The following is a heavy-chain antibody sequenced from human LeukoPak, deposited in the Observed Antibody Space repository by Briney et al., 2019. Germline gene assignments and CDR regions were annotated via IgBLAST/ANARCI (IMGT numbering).Heavy chain of an antibody. CDR3: ARQSRRSSGSTDLEY. J-gene: IGHJ4*02. V-gene: IGHV5-51*01. CDR2: IYPDNSHT. CDR1: GYTFTSNW. D-gene: IGHD3-10*01. Sequence: GESLKISCKTSGYTFTSNWIGWVRQMPGKGLEWMGIIYPDNSHTTYSPSLQGQVTISADKSISTAHLQWSSLKASDSAMYYCARQSRRSSGSTDLEYWGQGTLVTVSS.